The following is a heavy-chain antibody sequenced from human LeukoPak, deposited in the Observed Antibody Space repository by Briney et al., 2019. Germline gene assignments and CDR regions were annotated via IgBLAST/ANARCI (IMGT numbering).Heavy chain of an antibody. CDR2: INSDGGST. D-gene: IGHD3-9*01. CDR3: GKGGLTGQMAAFDY. J-gene: IGHJ4*02. CDR1: GFTFSSYW. Sequence: GGSLRLSCAASGFTFSSYWMHWVRQAPGKGLEWVSRINSDGGSTTYADSVKGRFTISRDNAKNTMYLQMSSLRADDSAVYYCGKGGLTGQMAAFDYWGQGALVTVST. V-gene: IGHV3-74*01.